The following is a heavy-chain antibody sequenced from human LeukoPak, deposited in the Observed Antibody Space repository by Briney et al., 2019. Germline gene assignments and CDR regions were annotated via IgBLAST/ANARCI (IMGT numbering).Heavy chain of an antibody. CDR2: ISSSGSTI. CDR3: ASLGGYYYDSSGYSYPTHYLGGHHQTI. V-gene: IGHV3-48*03. J-gene: IGHJ3*02. CDR1: GFTFSSYE. Sequence: PGGSLRLSCAASGFTFSSYEMNWVRQAPGKGLEWVSYISSSGSTIYYADSVKGRFTISRDNAKNSLYLQMNSLRAEDTAVYYCASLGGYYYDSSGYSYPTHYLGGHHQTIWGQGTMVTVSS. D-gene: IGHD3-22*01.